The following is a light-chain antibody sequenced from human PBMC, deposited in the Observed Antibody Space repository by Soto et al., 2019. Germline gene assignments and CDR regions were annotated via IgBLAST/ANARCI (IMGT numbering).Light chain of an antibody. CDR1: SSDVGGYNY. Sequence: QSALTQPASVSGSPGQSITISCTGTSSDVGGYNYVSWYQQHPGKAPKLMIYDVTNRPSGVSNRFSGSKSGYTASLTISGLQAEDEADYYCSSYASSSDVVFGGVTKLTVL. CDR3: SSYASSSDVV. J-gene: IGLJ2*01. CDR2: DVT. V-gene: IGLV2-14*01.